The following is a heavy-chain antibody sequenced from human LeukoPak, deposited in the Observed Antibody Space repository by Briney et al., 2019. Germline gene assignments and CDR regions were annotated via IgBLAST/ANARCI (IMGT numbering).Heavy chain of an antibody. J-gene: IGHJ5*02. CDR2: ISSSCYNM. V-gene: IGHV3-48*03. CDR1: GFSLHHYE. Sequence: GGSLRLSRAASGFSLHHYEKNWVRQAPGRGREGVSYISSSCYNMYYADSVKGRFTISRDNANNSLYLQLNSLRAEDTAVYYCARELRTDFAILTGARSRWFDPWGQGTLVTVSS. D-gene: IGHD3-9*01. CDR3: ARELRTDFAILTGARSRWFDP.